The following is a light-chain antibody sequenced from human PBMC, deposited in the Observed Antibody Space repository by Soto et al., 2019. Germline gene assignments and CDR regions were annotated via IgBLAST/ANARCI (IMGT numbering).Light chain of an antibody. CDR1: SSDVGGYNY. CDR3: SSYTSSSHLGV. J-gene: IGLJ1*01. V-gene: IGLV2-14*03. Sequence: QSALTQPASVSGSPGQSITISCTGTSSDVGGYNYVSWYQQHPGKAPKLMIYDVTNRPSGVSNRFSGSKSGSTASLTISGLQAEDEADYYCSSYTSSSHLGVFGNGTKVTVL. CDR2: DVT.